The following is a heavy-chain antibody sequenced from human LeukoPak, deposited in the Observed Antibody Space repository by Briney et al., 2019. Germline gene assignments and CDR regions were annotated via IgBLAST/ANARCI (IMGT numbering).Heavy chain of an antibody. CDR1: GYNFTSYD. V-gene: IGHV1-8*03. D-gene: IGHD2-8*01. CDR2: MYPTSGNT. J-gene: IGHJ4*02. Sequence: GASVKVSCKASGYNFTSYDINWVRQATGQGLEWMGWMYPTSGNTGYAQKFQGRVTITRNTSISTAYMELSSLRSEDTAVYYCARGSGYCTNGVCPARGYFDYWGQGTLVTVSS. CDR3: ARGSGYCTNGVCPARGYFDY.